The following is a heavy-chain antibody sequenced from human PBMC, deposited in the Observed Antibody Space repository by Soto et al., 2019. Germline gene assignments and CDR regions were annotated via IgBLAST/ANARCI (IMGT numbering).Heavy chain of an antibody. D-gene: IGHD3-3*01. V-gene: IGHV1-18*01. CDR2: ISAYNGQT. Sequence: ASVKVSCKASGYPFDTYGINWVRQAPGQRPEWIGWISAYNGQTDYAQNFQGRVTMATDTSTNAAYMELRNLRSDDTAVYYCARDPHEFWNSSFFDPWGPVTMVTVYS. J-gene: IGHJ5*02. CDR1: GYPFDTYG. CDR3: ARDPHEFWNSSFFDP.